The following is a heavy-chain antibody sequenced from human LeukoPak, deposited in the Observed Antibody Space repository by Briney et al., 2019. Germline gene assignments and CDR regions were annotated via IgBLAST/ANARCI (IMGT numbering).Heavy chain of an antibody. CDR3: AREGVRSGSPTDY. Sequence: ASVKVSCKASGYTFTSYGISWVRQAPGQGLEWMGWISAYNGNTNYAQKLQGRVTMTTDTSISTAYMELSRLRSDDTAVYYCAREGVRSGSPTDYWGQGTLVTVSS. D-gene: IGHD1-26*01. J-gene: IGHJ4*02. CDR2: ISAYNGNT. CDR1: GYTFTSYG. V-gene: IGHV1-18*01.